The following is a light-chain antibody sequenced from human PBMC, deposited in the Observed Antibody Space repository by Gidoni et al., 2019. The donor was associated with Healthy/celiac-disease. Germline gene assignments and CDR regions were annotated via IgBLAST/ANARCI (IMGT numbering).Light chain of an antibody. J-gene: IGKJ2*01. Sequence: DIQITQSPSTLSASVGDRVTITCRASQSISSWLAWYQQKPGKAPKLLIYKASSLESWVPSRFSGSGSGTEFTLTISSLQPDDFATYYCQQYNSYSRTAFGQGTKLEIK. CDR2: KAS. CDR1: QSISSW. CDR3: QQYNSYSRTA. V-gene: IGKV1-5*03.